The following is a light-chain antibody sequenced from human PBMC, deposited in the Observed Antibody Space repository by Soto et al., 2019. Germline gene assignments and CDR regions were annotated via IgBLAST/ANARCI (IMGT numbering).Light chain of an antibody. CDR3: QQYYSVSRT. J-gene: IGKJ1*01. CDR1: QSISSY. V-gene: IGKV1-39*01. CDR2: AAS. Sequence: DIQMTQSPSSLSASVGDRVTITCRASQSISSYLNWYQQKPGKAPKLLIYAASSLQSGVPSRFSGSGSGTDFTPTITNLQSGDFGSYYCQQYYSVSRTFGQGTKVDIK.